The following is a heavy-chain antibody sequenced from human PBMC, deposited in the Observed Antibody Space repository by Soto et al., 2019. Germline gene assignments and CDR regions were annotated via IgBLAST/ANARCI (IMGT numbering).Heavy chain of an antibody. CDR1: GYTFRNFG. V-gene: IGHV1-18*01. J-gene: IGHJ4*02. Sequence: QIQLLQSGAEVKKPGASVKVTCKASGYTFRNFGISWVRQAPGQGLEWMGWISAYHANANYAQKFQGRLTMTADTSPSTAYMELRSLRSDDTAVYYCARENSYFDYWGQGTLVTVSS. CDR3: ARENSYFDY. CDR2: ISAYHANA.